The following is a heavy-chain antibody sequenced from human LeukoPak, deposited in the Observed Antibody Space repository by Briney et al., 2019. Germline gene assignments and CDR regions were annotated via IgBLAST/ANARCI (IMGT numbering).Heavy chain of an antibody. CDR3: ARHRLEPSLGMYYYYGMDV. CDR2: IYPGDSDT. CDR1: GYSFTSYW. V-gene: IGHV5-51*01. Sequence: GESLKISCKGSGYSFTSYWIGWVRQMPGKGLEWMGIIYPGDSDTRYSPSFQGQVTISADKSISTAYLQWSSLKASDTAMYYCARHRLEPSLGMYYYYGMDVWGQGTTVTVSS. D-gene: IGHD1-1*01. J-gene: IGHJ6*02.